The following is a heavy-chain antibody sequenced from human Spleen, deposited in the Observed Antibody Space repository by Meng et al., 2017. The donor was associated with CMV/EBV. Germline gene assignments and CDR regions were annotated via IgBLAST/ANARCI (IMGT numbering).Heavy chain of an antibody. D-gene: IGHD3-22*01. V-gene: IGHV3-21*01. CDR2: ISSSSSYI. Sequence: GESLKISCAASGFTFSSYWMSWVRQAPGKGLEWVSSISSSSSYIYYADSVKGRFTISRDNAKNSLYVQMNSLRAEDTAVYYCARMYYYDSSRGMDVWGQGTTVTVSS. CDR3: ARMYYYDSSRGMDV. J-gene: IGHJ6*02. CDR1: GFTFSSYW.